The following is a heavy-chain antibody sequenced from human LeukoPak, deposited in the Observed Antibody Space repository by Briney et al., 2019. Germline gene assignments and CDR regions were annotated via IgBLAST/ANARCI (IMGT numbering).Heavy chain of an antibody. Sequence: SETLSLTCTVSGGSSSSYYWSWIRQPPGKGLEWIGNIYYSGSTNYNPSLKSRVTISVDTSKNQFSLKLSSVTAADTAVYYCTRGSIAYYYMDVWGKGTTVTISS. V-gene: IGHV4-59*01. J-gene: IGHJ6*03. CDR1: GGSSSSYY. CDR2: IYYSGST. CDR3: TRGSIAYYYMDV. D-gene: IGHD3-22*01.